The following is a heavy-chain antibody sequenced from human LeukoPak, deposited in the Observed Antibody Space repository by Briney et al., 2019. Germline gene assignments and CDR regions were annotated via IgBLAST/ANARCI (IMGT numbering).Heavy chain of an antibody. Sequence: GGSLRLSCAASGFTFSSYWTHWVRQAPGKGLVWVSRINSDGSSTSYADSVKGRFTISRDNAKNTLYLQMNSLRAEDTAVYYCARDPALYYDFWSGYYPDYWGQGTLVTVSS. CDR2: INSDGSST. J-gene: IGHJ4*02. V-gene: IGHV3-74*01. CDR1: GFTFSSYW. CDR3: ARDPALYYDFWSGYYPDY. D-gene: IGHD3-3*01.